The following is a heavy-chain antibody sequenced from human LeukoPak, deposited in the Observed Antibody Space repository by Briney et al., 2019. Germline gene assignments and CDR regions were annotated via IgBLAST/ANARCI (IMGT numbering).Heavy chain of an antibody. V-gene: IGHV4-59*01. J-gene: IGHJ4*02. CDR2: IYYSGIT. D-gene: IGHD2-15*01. CDR1: GGSISSFY. Sequence: PSETLSLTCTVSGGSISSFYWSWIRQPPGKGLQWIGYIYYSGITRYNPSLKSRVTISVDTSKNQFSLKLSSVTAADTAVYYCASLSRVAGTFSEFLFWGQGTLVTVSS. CDR3: ASLSRVAGTFSEFLF.